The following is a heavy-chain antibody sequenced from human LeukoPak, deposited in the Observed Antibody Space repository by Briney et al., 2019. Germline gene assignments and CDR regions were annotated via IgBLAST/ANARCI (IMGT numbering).Heavy chain of an antibody. Sequence: ASVKVSCKASGHTFTSYGISWVRQAPGQGLEWMGWISAYNGNTNYAQKLQGRVTMTTDTSTSTAYMELRSLRSDDTAVYYCARMTTVTTMGYGMDVWGQGTTVTVSS. V-gene: IGHV1-18*01. CDR2: ISAYNGNT. CDR1: GHTFTSYG. D-gene: IGHD4-17*01. J-gene: IGHJ6*02. CDR3: ARMTTVTTMGYGMDV.